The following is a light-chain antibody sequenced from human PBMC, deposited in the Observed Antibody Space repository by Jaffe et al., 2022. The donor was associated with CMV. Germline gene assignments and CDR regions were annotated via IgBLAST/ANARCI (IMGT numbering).Light chain of an antibody. Sequence: EIVMTQSPATLSVSPGERATLSCRASQSVSSNIAWYQQRRGQAPRLLIYGASTRAAGIPAKFSGSGSGTEFTLTISSLQSEDFAVYYCQQYNNWPRTFGQGTKVEIK. CDR2: GAS. V-gene: IGKV3-15*01. CDR3: QQYNNWPRT. CDR1: QSVSSN. J-gene: IGKJ1*01.